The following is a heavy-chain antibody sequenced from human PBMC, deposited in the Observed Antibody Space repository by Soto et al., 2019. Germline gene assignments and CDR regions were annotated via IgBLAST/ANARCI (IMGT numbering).Heavy chain of an antibody. CDR1: GGTFSSYA. CDR2: IIPIFGTA. CDR3: ARDWYDFWSGYSGFGGMDV. J-gene: IGHJ6*02. Sequence: ASVKVSCKASGGTFSSYAISWVRQAPGQGLEWMGGIIPIFGTANYAQKFQGRVTITADESTSTAYMELSSLRSEDTAVYYCARDWYDFWSGYSGFGGMDVWGQGTTVTVSS. D-gene: IGHD3-3*01. V-gene: IGHV1-69*13.